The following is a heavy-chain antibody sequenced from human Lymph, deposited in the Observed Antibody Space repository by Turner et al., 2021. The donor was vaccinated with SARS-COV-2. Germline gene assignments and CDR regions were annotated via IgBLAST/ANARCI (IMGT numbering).Heavy chain of an antibody. CDR2: IAYDGSNK. D-gene: IGHD3-3*01. CDR1: RFTFSSYA. CDR3: ARYDRECWSGYYPHYYYYGMDV. V-gene: IGHV3-30*04. J-gene: IGHJ6*02. Sequence: HVQLVESAGGVVQPGRSLRLPCAASRFTFSSYAMQWVRQAPGKGLAWVAVIAYDGSNKNYADSVKGRFTISRDNSKNTLYLQMNSLRAEDTAVYYCARYDRECWSGYYPHYYYYGMDVWGQGTTVTVSS.